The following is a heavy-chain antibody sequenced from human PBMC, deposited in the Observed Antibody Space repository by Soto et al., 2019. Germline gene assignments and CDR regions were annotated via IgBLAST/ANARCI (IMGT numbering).Heavy chain of an antibody. D-gene: IGHD3-10*01. CDR1: GFCFSHDW. V-gene: IGHV3-74*01. CDR3: ADSWLPSSY. J-gene: IGHJ4*02. Sequence: PGGSLRLSCAASGFCFSHDWMHWVRQAPGKGLVWVSRISPDGRTTTYADSVKGRFTISRDNAKSTLYLQMNSLTVEDGAVYYCADSWLPSSYWGPGTLVTVSS. CDR2: ISPDGRTT.